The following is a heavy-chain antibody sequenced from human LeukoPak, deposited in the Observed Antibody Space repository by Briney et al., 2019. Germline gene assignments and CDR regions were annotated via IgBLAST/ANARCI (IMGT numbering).Heavy chain of an antibody. CDR3: ARTPYFYDSSGYYVSEDY. CDR2: IKQDGSEK. CDR1: GFTFSSYW. J-gene: IGHJ4*02. Sequence: GGSLRLSCAASGFTFSSYWMSWVRQAPGRGLEWVANIKQDGSEKYYVDSVKGRFTLSRDNAKNSLYLQMNSLRAEDTAVYYCARTPYFYDSSGYYVSEDYWGQGTLVTVSS. V-gene: IGHV3-7*01. D-gene: IGHD3-22*01.